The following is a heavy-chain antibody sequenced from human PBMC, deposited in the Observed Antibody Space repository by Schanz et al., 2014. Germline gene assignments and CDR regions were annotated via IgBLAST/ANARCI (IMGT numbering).Heavy chain of an antibody. Sequence: QVQLVESGGGVVQPGRSLRLSCAASGITLSGYGLHWVRQAPGKGLEWVEFISFDGRNTGYAHSVKGRFTISRDNSKNSVNLQMNSLRAEDTAVYYCAKEKEDVAADGSFFDYWGQGTLVTVSS. D-gene: IGHD6-13*01. V-gene: IGHV3-30*18. CDR2: ISFDGRNT. CDR3: AKEKEDVAADGSFFDY. CDR1: GITLSGYG. J-gene: IGHJ4*02.